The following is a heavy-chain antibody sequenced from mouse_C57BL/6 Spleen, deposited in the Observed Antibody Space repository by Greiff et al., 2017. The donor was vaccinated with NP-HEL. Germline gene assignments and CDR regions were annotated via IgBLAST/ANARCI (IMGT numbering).Heavy chain of an antibody. D-gene: IGHD1-1*01. Sequence: QVQLQQPGAELVRPGSSVKLSCKASGYTFTSYWMHWVKQRPIQGLEWIGNIDPSDSETHYNQKFKDKATLTVDKSSSTAYMQLSSLTSEDSAVYYCASLYGSSYGWYFDVWGTGTTVTVSS. J-gene: IGHJ1*03. CDR1: GYTFTSYW. CDR2: IDPSDSET. V-gene: IGHV1-52*01. CDR3: ASLYGSSYGWYFDV.